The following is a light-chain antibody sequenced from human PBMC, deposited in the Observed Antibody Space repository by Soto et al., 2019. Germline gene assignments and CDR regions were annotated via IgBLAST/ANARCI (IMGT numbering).Light chain of an antibody. J-gene: IGLJ3*02. V-gene: IGLV2-11*01. CDR2: DVT. Sequence: QSALTQPASVSGSPGQSITISCTGTSSDVGGYNYVSWYQQHPGKAPKLMIYDVTIRPSGVPDRFSGSKSGNTASLTISGLQAEDEADYYCCSFADTYSWVFGGGTKVTVL. CDR3: CSFADTYSWV. CDR1: SSDVGGYNY.